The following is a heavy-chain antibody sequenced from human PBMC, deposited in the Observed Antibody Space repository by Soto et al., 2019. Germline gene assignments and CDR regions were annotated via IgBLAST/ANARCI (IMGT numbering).Heavy chain of an antibody. CDR3: AYGLYPYDTGGGWYFDL. CDR1: GFSLSTSGVG. CDR2: IYWDDDK. Sequence: QITLKESGPTLVKPTQTLTLTCTFSGFSLSTSGVGVGWIRQPPGKALEWLALIYWDDDKRYSPSLQNRLTITKDTSKNQVVFTMTNMDPVDTATYYCAYGLYPYDTGGGWYFDLWGRGTLVTASS. V-gene: IGHV2-5*02. D-gene: IGHD3-22*01. J-gene: IGHJ2*01.